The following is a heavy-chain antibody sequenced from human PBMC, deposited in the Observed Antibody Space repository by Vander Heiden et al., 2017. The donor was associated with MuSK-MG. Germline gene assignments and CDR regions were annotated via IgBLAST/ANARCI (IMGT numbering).Heavy chain of an antibody. CDR2: IYHSGST. CDR1: GGSISSGGYS. V-gene: IGHV4-30-2*01. Sequence: QLQLQESGPGLVKPSQTLSPTCAVSGGSISSGGYSWRWIRQPPGKGLEWIGYIYHSGSTYYNPSLKSRVTISVDRSKNQFSLKLSSVTAADTAVYYCARADYDFWSGYPGPYFDYWGQGTLVTVSS. J-gene: IGHJ4*02. CDR3: ARADYDFWSGYPGPYFDY. D-gene: IGHD3-3*01.